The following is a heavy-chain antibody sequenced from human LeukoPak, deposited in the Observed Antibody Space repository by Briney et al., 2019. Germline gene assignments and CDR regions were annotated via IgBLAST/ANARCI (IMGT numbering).Heavy chain of an antibody. V-gene: IGHV4-38-2*02. J-gene: IGHJ3*02. Sequence: ASETLSLTCSVSGYSISSGFYWGWIRQPPGKGLEWIGSIFHSGSTYYNPSLKSRVTISVDTSKNQFSLKLSSVTAADTAVYYCALYSLPSPLTGPNDAFDIWGQGTMVTVSS. CDR3: ALYSLPSPLTGPNDAFDI. D-gene: IGHD1-14*01. CDR1: GYSISSGFY. CDR2: IFHSGST.